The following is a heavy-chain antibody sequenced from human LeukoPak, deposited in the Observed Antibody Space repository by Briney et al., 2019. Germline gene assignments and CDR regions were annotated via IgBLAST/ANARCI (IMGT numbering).Heavy chain of an antibody. J-gene: IGHJ4*02. CDR1: GFTFGDYA. D-gene: IGHD6-13*01. V-gene: IGHV3-49*04. CDR3: TRVRIAAAGLGDY. Sequence: SGESLRLPCTASGFTFGDYAMSWVRQAPGKGLEWVGFIRSKAYGGTTEYAASVKGRFTISRDDSKSIAYLQMNSLKTEDTAVYYCTRVRIAAAGLGDYWGQGTLVTVSS. CDR2: IRSKAYGGTT.